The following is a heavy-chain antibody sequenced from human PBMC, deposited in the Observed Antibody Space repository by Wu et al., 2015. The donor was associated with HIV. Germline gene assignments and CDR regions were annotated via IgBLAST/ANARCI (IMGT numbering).Heavy chain of an antibody. CDR2: IIPIFGIA. V-gene: IGHV1-69*04. CDR3: ARDPYYYDRMGYTYYFDY. Sequence: QVQLVQSGTEVKKPGSSVKVSCKASGGTLSSYAISWVRQAPGQGPEWMGRIIPIFGIANYAQKFQGRVTITADKSTSTAYMELSSLRSEDTAVYYCARDPYYYDRMGYTYYFDYWGQGTQVIVSS. CDR1: GGTLSSYA. D-gene: IGHD3-22*01. J-gene: IGHJ4*02.